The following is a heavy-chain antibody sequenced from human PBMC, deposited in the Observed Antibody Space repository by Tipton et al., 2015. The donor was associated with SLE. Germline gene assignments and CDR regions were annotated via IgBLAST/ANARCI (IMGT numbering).Heavy chain of an antibody. CDR3: ARGPALDSTGYYMDV. V-gene: IGHV3-30*04. J-gene: IGHJ6*03. CDR2: ISLDGSNK. D-gene: IGHD2-8*02. CDR1: GFSFSGYA. Sequence: SLRLSCAASGFSFSGYAMHWVRQAPGKGLEWVAVISLDGSNKYYADSVKGRFTISKDNAKKSLFLQMNSLRAEDTAVYYCARGPALDSTGYYMDVWGEGTTVTVSS.